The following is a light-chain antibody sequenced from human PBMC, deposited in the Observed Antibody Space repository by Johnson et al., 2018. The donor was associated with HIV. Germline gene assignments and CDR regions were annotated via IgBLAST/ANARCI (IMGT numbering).Light chain of an antibody. Sequence: QSVLTQPPSVSAAPGQKVTISCSGSSSNIGNKYVSWYQQLPGTAPKLLIYENSKRPSGIPDRFSGSKSGTSATLGITGLQTGDEADYYCGTWDTSLSDGGVFGSGTKVTVL. V-gene: IGLV1-51*02. CDR1: SSNIGNKY. J-gene: IGLJ1*01. CDR2: ENS. CDR3: GTWDTSLSDGGV.